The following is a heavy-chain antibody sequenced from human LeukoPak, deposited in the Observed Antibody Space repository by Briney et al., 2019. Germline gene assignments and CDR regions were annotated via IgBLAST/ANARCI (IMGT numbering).Heavy chain of an antibody. Sequence: SETLSLTCAVYGGSFSGYYWSWIRQPPGKGLEWIGEINHSGSTYYNPSLKSRVTISVDTSKNQFSLKLSSVTAADTAVYYCARDRRDGYHNWGQGTLVTVSS. J-gene: IGHJ4*02. V-gene: IGHV4-34*01. CDR2: INHSGST. CDR3: ARDRRDGYHN. D-gene: IGHD5-24*01. CDR1: GGSFSGYY.